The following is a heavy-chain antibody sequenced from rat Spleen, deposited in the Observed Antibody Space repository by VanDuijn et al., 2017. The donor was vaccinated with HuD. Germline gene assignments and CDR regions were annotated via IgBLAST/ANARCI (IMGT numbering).Heavy chain of an antibody. CDR1: GFTFSNYG. D-gene: IGHD1-6*01. CDR2: ISYEGSST. CDR3: ARQGILLIITTPYWYFDF. Sequence: EVQLVESGGGLVQPGRSLKVSCAASGFTFSNYGTHWIRQAPTKGLEWVASISYEGSSTYYGNSVKGRLPISRDNAKSTLYLQMNSLRSEDTATYYCARQGILLIITTPYWYFDFWGQGVMVTVSS. J-gene: IGHJ2*01. V-gene: IGHV5-22*01.